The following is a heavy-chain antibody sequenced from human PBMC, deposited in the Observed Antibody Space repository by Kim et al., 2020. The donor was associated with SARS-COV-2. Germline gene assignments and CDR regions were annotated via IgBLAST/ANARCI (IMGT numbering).Heavy chain of an antibody. J-gene: IGHJ4*02. D-gene: IGHD2-15*01. Sequence: GGSLRLSCAVSGLTFSDHYMDWVRQAPGKGLEWVARSKNKANNYGTEYAASVNGRFIVSRDDSNNFLYLQMHSLRTEDTVVYYCARGQCRSGSCDYFDYWGQGSLVTVSS. CDR2: SKNKANNYGT. V-gene: IGHV3-72*01. CDR3: ARGQCRSGSCDYFDY. CDR1: GLTFSDHY.